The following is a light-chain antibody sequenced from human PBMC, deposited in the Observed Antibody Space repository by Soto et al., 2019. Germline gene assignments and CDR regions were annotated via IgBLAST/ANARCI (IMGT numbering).Light chain of an antibody. J-gene: IGKJ1*01. V-gene: IGKV3-20*01. CDR1: QSVSSNY. CDR2: AAS. Sequence: IVLTHSPGTLSLSPLERATLSCSSSQSVSSNYLAWYQQKPGQAPRLLIYAASTRATGIPDRFSGSGSGTDFTLTISSLEPGDFAVYYCQQYVTSPPGTCGQGTKVDIK. CDR3: QQYVTSPPGT.